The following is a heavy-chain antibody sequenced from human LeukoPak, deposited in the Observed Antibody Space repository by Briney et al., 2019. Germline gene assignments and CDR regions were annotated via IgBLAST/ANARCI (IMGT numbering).Heavy chain of an antibody. CDR3: AKDPRGYSNYPLYFDY. J-gene: IGHJ4*02. V-gene: IGHV3-23*01. CDR2: ISGSGGST. CDR1: GFTFSSYA. D-gene: IGHD4-11*01. Sequence: GGSLRLSCAASGFTFSSYAMSWVRQAPGKGLEWVSAISGSGGSTDYADSVKGRFTISRDNSKNTLYLQMNSLRAEDTAVYYCAKDPRGYSNYPLYFDYWGQGTLVTVSS.